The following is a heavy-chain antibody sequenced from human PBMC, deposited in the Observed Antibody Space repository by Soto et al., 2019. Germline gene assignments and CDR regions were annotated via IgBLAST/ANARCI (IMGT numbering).Heavy chain of an antibody. CDR2: ISSSSSYI. D-gene: IGHD4-17*01. V-gene: IGHV3-21*01. Sequence: GGSLRLSCAASGFTFSSYSMNWVRQAPGKGLEWVSSISSSSSYIYYADSVKGRFTISRDNAKNSLYLQMNSLRAEDTAVYYCARDRARSDYGGWYAFDIWGQGTMVTVSS. J-gene: IGHJ3*02. CDR3: ARDRARSDYGGWYAFDI. CDR1: GFTFSSYS.